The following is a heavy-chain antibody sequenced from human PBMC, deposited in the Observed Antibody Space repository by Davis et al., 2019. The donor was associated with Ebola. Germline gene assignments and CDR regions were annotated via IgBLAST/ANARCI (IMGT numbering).Heavy chain of an antibody. Sequence: GGSLRLSCAASGYTFTGYYMHWVRQAPGQGLEWMGRINPNSGGTNYAQKFQGRVTMTRDTSISTAYMELSRLRSDDTAVYYCARGGQSARLIDYWGQGTLVTVSS. CDR2: INPNSGGT. D-gene: IGHD5-12*01. V-gene: IGHV1-2*06. CDR3: ARGGQSARLIDY. J-gene: IGHJ4*02. CDR1: GYTFTGYY.